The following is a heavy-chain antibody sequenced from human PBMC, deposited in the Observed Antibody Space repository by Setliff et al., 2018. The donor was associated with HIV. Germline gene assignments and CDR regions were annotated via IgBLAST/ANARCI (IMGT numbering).Heavy chain of an antibody. Sequence: PSETLSLTCTVSGGSISSYYWSWIRQPPGKGLEWIGYIYYSGSTYYNPSLKSRVTISVDTSKNQFSLNLNSVTAADTALYYCARDRGILSNWLYYFDSWGQGTLVTVSS. V-gene: IGHV4-59*12. CDR2: IYYSGST. D-gene: IGHD6-13*01. CDR1: GGSISSYY. CDR3: ARDRGILSNWLYYFDS. J-gene: IGHJ4*02.